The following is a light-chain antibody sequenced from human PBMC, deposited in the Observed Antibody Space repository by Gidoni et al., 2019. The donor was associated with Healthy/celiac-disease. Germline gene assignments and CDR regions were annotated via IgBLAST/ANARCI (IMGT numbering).Light chain of an antibody. J-gene: IGKJ2*01. CDR1: QSVLYSSNNKNY. Sequence: DLVMTQSPASLAVSLGERATINCQSRQSVLYSSNNKNYLAWYQQKPGQPPKLLIYWASTRESGVPDRFSGSGSGTDFTLTISSLQAEDVAVYYCQQYYSTPYTFGQGTKLEIK. CDR2: WAS. V-gene: IGKV4-1*01. CDR3: QQYYSTPYT.